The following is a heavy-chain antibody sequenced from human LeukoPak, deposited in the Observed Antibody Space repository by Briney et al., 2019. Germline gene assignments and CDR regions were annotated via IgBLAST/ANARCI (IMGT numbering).Heavy chain of an antibody. CDR1: GGSFSGYY. J-gene: IGHJ4*02. CDR2: INHSGGT. V-gene: IGHV4-34*01. Sequence: SETLSLTCAVYGGSFSGYYWSWIRQPPGKGLEWIGEINHSGGTNYNPSLKSRVTISVDTSKNQFSLKLSSVTAADTAVYYCARDPGDILTGYPYDYWGQGTLVTVSS. CDR3: ARDPGDILTGYPYDY. D-gene: IGHD3-9*01.